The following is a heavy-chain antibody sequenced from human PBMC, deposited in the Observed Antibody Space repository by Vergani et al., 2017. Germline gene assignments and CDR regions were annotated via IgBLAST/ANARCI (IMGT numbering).Heavy chain of an antibody. CDR1: GFTFSSYA. CDR2: ISGSGGST. V-gene: IGHV3-23*01. CDR3: ARGSCLGGSCYKPLFDY. J-gene: IGHJ4*02. D-gene: IGHD2-15*01. Sequence: EVQLLESGGGLVQPGGSLRLSCAASGFTFSSYAMSWVRQAPGKGLEWVSSISGSGGSTYYADSVKGRFTISRDNSKNTLYLQMNSLRAEDTAVYYCARGSCLGGSCYKPLFDYWGQGILVTVSS.